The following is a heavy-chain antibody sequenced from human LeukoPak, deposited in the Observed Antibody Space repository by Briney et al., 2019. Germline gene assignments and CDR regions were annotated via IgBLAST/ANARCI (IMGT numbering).Heavy chain of an antibody. CDR1: GFNSLGYG. CDR2: ISCPSSYI. CDR3: ARDLGEHAWSLDY. J-gene: IGHJ4*02. Sequence: GGSLRLSCAASGFNSLGYGMTWLRQAPGKGLDWVSSISCPSSYIYYADSVRGRFISSRVNAKHLLSLQLTSLRVHDKALFYCARDLGEHAWSLDYWGQGTVVTVSS. D-gene: IGHD3-16*01. V-gene: IGHV3-21*01.